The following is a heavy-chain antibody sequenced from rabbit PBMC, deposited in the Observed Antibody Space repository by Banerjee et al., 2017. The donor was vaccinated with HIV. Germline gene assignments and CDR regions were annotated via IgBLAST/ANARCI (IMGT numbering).Heavy chain of an antibody. V-gene: IGHV1S45*01. J-gene: IGHJ4*01. CDR2: INTADGNT. Sequence: QEQLEESGGGLVKPEGSLTLTCTASGFSFSNKGVMCWVRQAPGKGLEWIACINTADGNTFYANWAKGRFTISKTPSTTVTLQMTSLTAADTATYFCARRADYAGGVIGWNLNLWGPGTLVTVS. CDR1: GFSFSNKGV. CDR3: ARRADYAGGVIGWNLNL. D-gene: IGHD4-2*01.